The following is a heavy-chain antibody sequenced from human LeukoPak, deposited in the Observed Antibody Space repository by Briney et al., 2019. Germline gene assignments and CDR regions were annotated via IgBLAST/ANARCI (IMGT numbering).Heavy chain of an antibody. V-gene: IGHV4-4*07. CDR1: RGSTSTYY. CDR2: IYPSGNT. CDR3: TKSDGSGLIRI. Sequence: SETLSLTCTVSRGSTSTYYWSWIRQPAGKGLEWIGRIYPSGNTNFNPSLMSRVTMSIDTSKNQFSLKVISMTAADTAVYYCTKSDGSGLIRICGRGTMVTVSS. D-gene: IGHD3-22*01. J-gene: IGHJ3*02.